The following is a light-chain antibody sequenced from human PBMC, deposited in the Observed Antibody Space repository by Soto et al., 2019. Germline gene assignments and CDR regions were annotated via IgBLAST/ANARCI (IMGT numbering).Light chain of an antibody. CDR3: QQYNGYSTWT. J-gene: IGKJ1*01. CDR1: QSISRW. V-gene: IGKV1-5*01. Sequence: DIQMTQSPSTLSASVGDRVTITCRASQSISRWLAWYQQKPGKAPNILIFDASTLKSGVPSRFSGSGFGTEFTLTISSLQPDDFATYYCQQYNGYSTWTFGQGTKVDIK. CDR2: DAS.